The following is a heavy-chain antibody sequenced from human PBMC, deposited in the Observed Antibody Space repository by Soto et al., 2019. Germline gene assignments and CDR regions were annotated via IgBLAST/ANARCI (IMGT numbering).Heavy chain of an antibody. Sequence: EVQLVESGGGLIQPGGSLRLSCAASGFTVSSNYMSWVRQAPGKGLEWVSIIYSSGTTYYADSVKGRFTISRDNSKNTLYLQMNSLRAEDTAVYYCARGIAVAGSYFDYWGQGTLVTVSS. CDR3: ARGIAVAGSYFDY. CDR1: GFTVSSNY. D-gene: IGHD6-19*01. CDR2: IYSSGTT. V-gene: IGHV3-53*01. J-gene: IGHJ4*02.